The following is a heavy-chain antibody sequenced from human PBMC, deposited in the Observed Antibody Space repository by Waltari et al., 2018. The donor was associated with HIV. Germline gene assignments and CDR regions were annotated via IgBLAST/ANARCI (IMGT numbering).Heavy chain of an antibody. CDR1: GGSLSSSSYY. CDR2: IYYSGST. J-gene: IGHJ4*02. D-gene: IGHD2-15*01. CDR3: ARAVQGYCSGGSCENYFDY. V-gene: IGHV4-39*01. Sequence: QLQLQESGPGPVKPSETLSLTCTVSGGSLSSSSYYWGWRRSPPRKGLEWIGSIYYSGSTYYNPSLKSRVTISVDTSKNQFSLKLSSVTAADTAVYYCARAVQGYCSGGSCENYFDYWGQGTLVTVSS.